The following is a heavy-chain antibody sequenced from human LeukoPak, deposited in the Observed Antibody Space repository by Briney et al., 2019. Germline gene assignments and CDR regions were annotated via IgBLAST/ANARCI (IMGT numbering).Heavy chain of an antibody. D-gene: IGHD3-10*01. V-gene: IGHV3-23*01. CDR2: ICGGVDST. CDR3: ANSHGGFGELWGWFDP. Sequence: VGSLRLSCAPSLLTFSSYSMYWVRQAPGKGVEWLSAICGGVDSTYYTGSVKGRFTISRDNAKDTLYLQMNSLRVEDTATYYCANSHGGFGELWGWFDPWGQGTLVTVSS. J-gene: IGHJ5*02. CDR1: LLTFSSYS.